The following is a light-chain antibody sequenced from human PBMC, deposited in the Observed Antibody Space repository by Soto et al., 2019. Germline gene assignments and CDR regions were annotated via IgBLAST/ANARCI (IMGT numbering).Light chain of an antibody. CDR3: QQYDSSPRT. CDR2: GAS. J-gene: IGKJ1*01. CDR1: QSFTSRS. V-gene: IGKV3-20*01. Sequence: EIVLMQSPGTLSLSPGERATLSCRASQSFTSRSLAWYQQKPGLAPRLLISGASNRAAGIPDRFSGSGSGTDFTLTISRLEPEDFAVYYCQQYDSSPRTFGQGTKVDI.